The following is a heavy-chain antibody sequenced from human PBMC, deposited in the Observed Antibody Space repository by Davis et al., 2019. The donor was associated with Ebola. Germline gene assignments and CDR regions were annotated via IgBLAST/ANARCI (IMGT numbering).Heavy chain of an antibody. V-gene: IGHV5-10-1*01. CDR1: GYSFTSYW. D-gene: IGHD2-21*01. CDR3: ARLPSILLLQGRAYFDY. Sequence: GGSLRLSCKGSGYSFTSYWISWVRQMPGKGLEWMGRIDPSDSYTNYSPSFQGHVTISADKSISTAYLQWSSLKASDTAMYYCARLPSILLLQGRAYFDYWGQGTLVTVSS. CDR2: IDPSDSYT. J-gene: IGHJ4*02.